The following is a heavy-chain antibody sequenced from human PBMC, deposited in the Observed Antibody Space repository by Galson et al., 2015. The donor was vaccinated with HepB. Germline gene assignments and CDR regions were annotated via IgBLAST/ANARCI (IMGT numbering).Heavy chain of an antibody. J-gene: IGHJ3*02. D-gene: IGHD4-17*01. CDR2: TYYRSKWYK. Sequence: CAISGDSVSSNSAAWNWIRQSPSRGLEWLGRTYYRSKWYKDYAVSVKSRITINPDTSKNQVSLHLNSVTPEDTAIYYCARDPGEHKAFDIWGQGTMVTVSS. V-gene: IGHV6-1*01. CDR1: GDSVSSNSAA. CDR3: ARDPGEHKAFDI.